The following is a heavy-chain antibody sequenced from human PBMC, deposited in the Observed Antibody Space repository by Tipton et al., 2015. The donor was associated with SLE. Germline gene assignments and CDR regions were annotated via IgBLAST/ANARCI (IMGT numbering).Heavy chain of an antibody. J-gene: IGHJ4*02. CDR1: GGSISSHY. Sequence: TLSLTCTVSGGSISSHYWSWIRQPPGKGLDWIGYIYYSGSTNYNPSLKSRVTISVDTSKSQFSLKLSSVTAADTAVYYCAALTPDYWGLGTLVTVSA. V-gene: IGHV4-59*11. CDR3: AALTPDY. CDR2: IYYSGST.